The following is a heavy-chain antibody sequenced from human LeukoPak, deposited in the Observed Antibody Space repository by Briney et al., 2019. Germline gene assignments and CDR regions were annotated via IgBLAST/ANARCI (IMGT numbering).Heavy chain of an antibody. CDR2: IKTDGSEK. V-gene: IGHV3-7*01. CDR1: GDRFTDNW. J-gene: IGHJ4*02. Sequence: GGSLRLSCAAPGDRFTDNWVSWVRQAPGKGLECVANIKTDGSEKYYPDSVKGRFTVSRDNAKNSLYLQMNNMRVEDTAIYYCTKDLNHDSSGWGQGTLVTVSS. D-gene: IGHD3-22*01. CDR3: TKDLNHDSSG.